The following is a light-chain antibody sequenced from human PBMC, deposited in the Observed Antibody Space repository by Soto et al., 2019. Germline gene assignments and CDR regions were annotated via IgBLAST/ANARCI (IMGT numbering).Light chain of an antibody. J-gene: IGLJ3*02. V-gene: IGLV1-40*01. Sequence: QSVLTQPPSVSGAPGQRVTISCTGSSSNIGAGYDVHWYQQLPGTAPKLLIYGNTNRPSGVPDRFSASKSGTSASLAITGLQAEDEADYYCQSYDSSLSCWVFGGGTKLT. CDR2: GNT. CDR1: SSNIGAGYD. CDR3: QSYDSSLSCWV.